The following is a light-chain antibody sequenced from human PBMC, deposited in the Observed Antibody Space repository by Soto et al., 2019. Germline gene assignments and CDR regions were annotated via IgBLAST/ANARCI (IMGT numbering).Light chain of an antibody. CDR2: GAS. J-gene: IGKJ4*01. CDR3: QQYGNSPPIT. V-gene: IGKV3-20*01. Sequence: EIVLTQSPGTLSLSPGERATLSCRASQSVSSNYLAWYQQKPGQAPRLLIYGASTRATGIPDRFSGSGSGTDFTLTISRLEPEDFAVYYCQQYGNSPPITFGGGTKVDNK. CDR1: QSVSSNY.